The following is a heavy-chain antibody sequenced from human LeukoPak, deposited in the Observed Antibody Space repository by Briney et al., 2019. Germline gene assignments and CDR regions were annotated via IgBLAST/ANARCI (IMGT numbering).Heavy chain of an antibody. V-gene: IGHV3-23*01. CDR2: ISGRGGST. CDR1: GFTFSSYA. J-gene: IGHJ4*02. Sequence: GGSLRLSCAASGFTFSSYAMSWVRQAPGKGLEWVSAISGRGGSTYYADSVKGRFTISRDNSKNTLYLQMNSLRAEDTAVYYCAKDCSGGSCHDYWGQGTLVTVSS. CDR3: AKDCSGGSCHDY. D-gene: IGHD2-15*01.